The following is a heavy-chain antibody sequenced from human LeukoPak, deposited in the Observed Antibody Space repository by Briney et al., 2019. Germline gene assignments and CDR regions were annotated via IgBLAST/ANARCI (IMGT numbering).Heavy chain of an antibody. CDR2: INSDGSST. V-gene: IGHV3-74*01. J-gene: IGHJ4*02. D-gene: IGHD2/OR15-2a*01. CDR1: GFTFSSYW. Sequence: GGCLRLSCAASGFTFSSYWMHWVRQAPGRGLVWVSRINSDGSSTSYADPVKGRFTISRDNAKNTLYLQMNSLRAEDTAVFYCARTLRSEYYFDYWGQGTLVTVSS. CDR3: ARTLRSEYYFDY.